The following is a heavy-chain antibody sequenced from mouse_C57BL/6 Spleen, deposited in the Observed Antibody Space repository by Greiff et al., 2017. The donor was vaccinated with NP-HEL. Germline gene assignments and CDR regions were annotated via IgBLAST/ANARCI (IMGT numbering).Heavy chain of an antibody. CDR3: ARYYYGSSIYAMDY. V-gene: IGHV1-80*01. J-gene: IGHJ4*01. CDR2: IYPGDGDT. Sequence: QVQLKQSGAELVKPGASVKISCKASGYAFSSYWMNWVKQRPGKGLEWIGQIYPGDGDTNYNGKFKGKATLTADKSSSTAYMQLSSLTSEDSAVYFCARYYYGSSIYAMDYWGQGTSVTVSS. D-gene: IGHD1-1*01. CDR1: GYAFSSYW.